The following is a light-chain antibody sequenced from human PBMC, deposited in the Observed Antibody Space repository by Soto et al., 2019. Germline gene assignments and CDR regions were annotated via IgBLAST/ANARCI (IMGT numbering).Light chain of an antibody. CDR3: QQYYTHSLT. Sequence: DIQMTQSPSTLSASVGDRVTITCRASQSLRNWLAWYQQKPGKAPKLLIYKASSIESGVPSRFSGSGSGAKFTLTINGLQTDDFSNSSCQQYYTHSLTVGQGTMV. J-gene: IGKJ1*01. CDR2: KAS. V-gene: IGKV1-5*03. CDR1: QSLRNW.